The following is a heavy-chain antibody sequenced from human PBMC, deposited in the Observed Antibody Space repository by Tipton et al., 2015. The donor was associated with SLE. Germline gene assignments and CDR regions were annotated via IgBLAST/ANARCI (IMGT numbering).Heavy chain of an antibody. D-gene: IGHD1-26*01. J-gene: IGHJ4*02. CDR1: GGSISSSSYY. CDR3: ARDHSQYSGSQPPFAF. V-gene: IGHV4-39*07. CDR2: IYYSGST. Sequence: TLSLTCTVSGGSISSSSYYWGWIRQPPGKGLEWIGSIYYSGSTYYNPSLKSRFTISVDTSENQFSLKLSSVTAADTPVYYCARDHSQYSGSQPPFAFWGRGTLVAVSA.